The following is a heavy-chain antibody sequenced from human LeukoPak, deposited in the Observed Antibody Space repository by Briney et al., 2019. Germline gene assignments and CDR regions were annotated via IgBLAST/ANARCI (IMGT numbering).Heavy chain of an antibody. CDR2: ISSSSSYI. CDR3: ARSPVPHQLLFLDY. CDR1: GFTFSSYW. V-gene: IGHV3-21*01. J-gene: IGHJ4*02. Sequence: GGSLRLSCAASGFTFSSYWMHWVRQAPGKGLEWVSSISSSSSYIYYADSVKGRFTISRDNAKNSLYLQMNSLRAEDTAVYYCARSPVPHQLLFLDYWGQGTLVTVSS. D-gene: IGHD2-2*01.